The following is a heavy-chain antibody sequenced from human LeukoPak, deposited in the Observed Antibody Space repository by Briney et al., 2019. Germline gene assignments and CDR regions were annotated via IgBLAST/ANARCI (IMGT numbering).Heavy chain of an antibody. D-gene: IGHD6-13*01. Sequence: PSETPSLTCTVSGGSISSSSYYWGWIRQPPGKGLEWIGSIYYSGSTYYNPSLKSRVTISVDTSKTQFSLKLSSVTAADTAVYYCARRGDSSWYIPYNWFDPWGQGTLVTVSS. CDR3: ARRGDSSWYIPYNWFDP. V-gene: IGHV4-39*01. CDR2: IYYSGST. CDR1: GGSISSSSYY. J-gene: IGHJ5*02.